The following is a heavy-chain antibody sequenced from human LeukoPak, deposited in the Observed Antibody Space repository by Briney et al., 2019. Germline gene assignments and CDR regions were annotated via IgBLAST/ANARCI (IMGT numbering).Heavy chain of an antibody. V-gene: IGHV3-21*01. CDR1: GFTFSSYS. CDR3: ARDRGELEGWFDP. J-gene: IGHJ5*02. D-gene: IGHD6-13*01. Sequence: TGGSLRLSCAASGFTFSSYSMNWVRQAPGKGLEWVSSISSSSSYIYYADSVKGRFTISRDNAKNSLYLQMNSLRAEDTAVYYCARDRGELEGWFDPWGQGTLVAVSS. CDR2: ISSSSSYI.